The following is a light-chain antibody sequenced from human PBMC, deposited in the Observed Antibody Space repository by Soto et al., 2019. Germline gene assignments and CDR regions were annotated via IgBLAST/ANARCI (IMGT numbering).Light chain of an antibody. CDR3: QQLNSYGT. J-gene: IGKJ2*01. Sequence: DIQLTQSPSFLSASVGDRVTITCRASQGISSYLAWYQQKPGKAPKLLIYAASTLQSGVPSRFRGSGSGTEFTLTISSLQPEDFATYYCQQLNSYGTFGQGTKLEIK. CDR2: AAS. CDR1: QGISSY. V-gene: IGKV1-9*01.